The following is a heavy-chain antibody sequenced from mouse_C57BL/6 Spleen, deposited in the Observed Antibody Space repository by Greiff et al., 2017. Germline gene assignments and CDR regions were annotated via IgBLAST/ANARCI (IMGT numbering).Heavy chain of an antibody. V-gene: IGHV1-82*01. CDR2: IYPGDSNT. CDR1: GYAFSSSW. Sequence: QVQLQQSGPELVKPGASVKMSCKASGYAFSSSWMHWVKQRPGKGLEWIGRIYPGDSNTNYNGKFKGKATLTADKSSSTAYMHLSRLTSEDSEVYLCGTTDNNAVDYWGQGTSVTVSS. CDR3: GTTDNNAVDY. J-gene: IGHJ4*01.